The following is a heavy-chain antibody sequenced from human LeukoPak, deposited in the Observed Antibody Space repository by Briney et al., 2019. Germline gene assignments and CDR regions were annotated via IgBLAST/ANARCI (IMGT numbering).Heavy chain of an antibody. J-gene: IGHJ1*01. CDR3: ARDQAAVVRPGSFQH. CDR2: IIPILGIA. CDR1: GGTFSSYA. D-gene: IGHD4-23*01. V-gene: IGHV1-69*04. Sequence: SVKVSCKASGGTFSSYAISWVRQAPGQGLEWMGRIIPILGIANYAQKFQGRVTITADKSTSTAYMELSSLRSEDTAVYYCARDQAAVVRPGSFQHWGQGTLVTVSS.